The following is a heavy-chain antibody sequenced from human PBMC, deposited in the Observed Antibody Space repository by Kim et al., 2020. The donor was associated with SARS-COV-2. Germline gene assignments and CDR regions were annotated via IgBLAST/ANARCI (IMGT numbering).Heavy chain of an antibody. CDR2: ISAYNGNT. Sequence: ASVKVSCKASGYTFTSYGISWVRQAPGQGLEWMGWISAYNGNTNYAQKLQGRVTMTTDTSTSTAYMELRSLRSDDTAVYYCARESYGDYYYYYYYGMDVWGQGTTVTVSS. J-gene: IGHJ6*02. CDR1: GYTFTSYG. V-gene: IGHV1-18*01. D-gene: IGHD4-17*01. CDR3: ARESYGDYYYYYYYGMDV.